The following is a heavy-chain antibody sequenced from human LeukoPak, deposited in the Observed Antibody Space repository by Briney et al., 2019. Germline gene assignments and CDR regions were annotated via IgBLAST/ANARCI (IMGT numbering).Heavy chain of an antibody. Sequence: DPGGSLRLSCAASGFTVSSNYMSWVRQAPGKGLEWVSVIYSGGSTYYADSVKGRFTISRDNSKNTLYLQMNSLRAEDTAVYYCARDVGGSYEGSDYWGQGTLVTVSS. V-gene: IGHV3-66*02. CDR3: ARDVGGSYEGSDY. CDR2: IYSGGST. J-gene: IGHJ4*02. CDR1: GFTVSSNY. D-gene: IGHD1-26*01.